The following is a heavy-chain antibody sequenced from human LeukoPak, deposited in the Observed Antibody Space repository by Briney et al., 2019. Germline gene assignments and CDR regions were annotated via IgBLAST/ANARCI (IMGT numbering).Heavy chain of an antibody. CDR3: ARYPHSMRYDSSGSTRNWFDP. Sequence: SGTLSLTCAVSGGSISSSNWWSWVRQPPGKGLEWIGEIYHSGSTNYNPSLKSRVTISVDKSKNQFSLKLSSVTAADTAVYYCARYPHSMRYDSSGSTRNWFDPWGQGTLVTVSS. D-gene: IGHD3-22*01. J-gene: IGHJ5*02. CDR1: GGSISSSNW. CDR2: IYHSGST. V-gene: IGHV4-4*02.